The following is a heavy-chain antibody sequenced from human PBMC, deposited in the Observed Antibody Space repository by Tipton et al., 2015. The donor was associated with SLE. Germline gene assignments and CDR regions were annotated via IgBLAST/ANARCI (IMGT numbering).Heavy chain of an antibody. CDR2: INQDGSEK. Sequence: SLRLSCAASGFTFSNYWMNWVRQAPGKGLEWVANINQDGSEKNYVDSMKGRFTISRDNAQSSVFLQMDGLRVEDTAVYYCARKFGSWGQGTLVTVSS. V-gene: IGHV3-7*01. CDR3: ARKFGS. CDR1: GFTFSNYW. J-gene: IGHJ5*02. D-gene: IGHD3-10*01.